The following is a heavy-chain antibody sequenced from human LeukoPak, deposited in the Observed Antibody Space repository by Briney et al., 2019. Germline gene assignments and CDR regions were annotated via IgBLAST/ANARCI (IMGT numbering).Heavy chain of an antibody. CDR1: GGSISSYY. J-gene: IGHJ3*02. Sequence: SETLSLTCTVSGGSISSYYWSWIRQPPGKGLEWIGYIYHSGSTNYNPSLKSRVTISVDTSKNQFSLKLSSVTAADTAVYYFAXXXRMTTVVTSDAFGIWGQGTMVTVSS. D-gene: IGHD4-17*01. CDR2: IYHSGST. CDR3: AXXXRMTTVVTSDAFGI. V-gene: IGHV4-59*01.